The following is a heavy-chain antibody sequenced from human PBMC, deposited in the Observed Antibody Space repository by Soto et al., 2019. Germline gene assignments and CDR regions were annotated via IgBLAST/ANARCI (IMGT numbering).Heavy chain of an antibody. V-gene: IGHV1-69*06. D-gene: IGHD3-22*01. Sequence: QVQLVQSGAEVKKPGSSVKVSCKASGGTFSSYAISWVRQAPGQGFEWMGGIIPIFGTANYAQKFQGRVTITADKSTSTAYMELSSLRSEDTAVYYCARDYYDSSGLLGDFDYWGQGTLVTVSS. CDR3: ARDYYDSSGLLGDFDY. J-gene: IGHJ4*02. CDR2: IIPIFGTA. CDR1: GGTFSSYA.